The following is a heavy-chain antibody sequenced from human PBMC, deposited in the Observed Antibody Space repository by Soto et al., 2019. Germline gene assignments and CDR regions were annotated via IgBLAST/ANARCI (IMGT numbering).Heavy chain of an antibody. V-gene: IGHV3-53*04. CDR1: GFTVSSNY. D-gene: IGHD2-8*01. CDR2: IYSGGST. J-gene: IGHJ3*02. CDR3: ARDSVLIDAFDI. Sequence: LGGSLRLSCAASGFTVSSNYMSWVRQAPGKGLEWVSVIYSGGSTYYADSVKGRFTISRHNSKNTLYLQVNSLRAEDTAVYYCARDSVLIDAFDIWGQGTMVTVXS.